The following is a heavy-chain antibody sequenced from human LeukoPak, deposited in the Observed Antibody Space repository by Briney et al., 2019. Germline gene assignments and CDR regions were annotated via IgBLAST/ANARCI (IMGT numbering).Heavy chain of an antibody. D-gene: IGHD3-9*01. CDR3: ARDRTGYSSDDAFDI. CDR1: GFTFSSYS. V-gene: IGHV3-48*04. J-gene: IGHJ3*02. CDR2: ISSGGSTI. Sequence: GGSLRLSCAASGFTFSSYSMNWVRQAPGKGLEWVSYISSGGSTIYYADSVKGRFTISRDNAKNSLYLQMNSLRAEDTAVYYCARDRTGYSSDDAFDIWGQGTMVTVSS.